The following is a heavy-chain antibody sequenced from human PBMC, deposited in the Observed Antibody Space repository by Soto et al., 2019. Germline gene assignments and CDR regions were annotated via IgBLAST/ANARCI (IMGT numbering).Heavy chain of an antibody. D-gene: IGHD3-3*01. CDR1: GFISGDDY. Sequence: GGSQRVLCAVSGFISGDDYIGQIAKDPKKGLEGVGVTRNKANSYTTEYAASVKGRFTISRDDSKNSLYLQMNSLKTEDTAVYYCAREHYDFSSSYPGDYYYYYMDVWGKGTTVTVS. V-gene: IGHV3-72*01. CDR3: AREHYDFSSSYPGDYYYYYMDV. J-gene: IGHJ6*03. CDR2: TRNKANSYTT.